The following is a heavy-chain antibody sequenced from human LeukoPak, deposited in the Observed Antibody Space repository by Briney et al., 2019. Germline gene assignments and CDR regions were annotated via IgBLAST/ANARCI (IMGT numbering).Heavy chain of an antibody. CDR2: FYDTRSP. J-gene: IGHJ4*02. CDR3: ARGRGPLTY. V-gene: IGHV4-59*01. CDR1: GGSISLYY. D-gene: IGHD3-10*01. Sequence: KSSETLSLTCTVSGGSISLYYWSWIRQPPGKGLEWIGYFYDTRSPKYNPSLERRVTISVDMSRNQFSLNLTSVTAADTAVYYCARGRGPLTYWGQGTLATVPS.